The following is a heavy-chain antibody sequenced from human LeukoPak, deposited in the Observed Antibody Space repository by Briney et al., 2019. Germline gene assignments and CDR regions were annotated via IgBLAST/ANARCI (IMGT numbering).Heavy chain of an antibody. D-gene: IGHD6-19*01. Sequence: GGSLRLSRAASGFTFSSYAMSWVRQAPGKGLERVSAISGSGGSTYYADSVKGRFTISRDNSKNTLYLQMKSLRAEDTAVYYCARLAWLDRNFDYWGQGTLLTVSS. CDR3: ARLAWLDRNFDY. CDR2: ISGSGGST. CDR1: GFTFSSYA. V-gene: IGHV3-23*01. J-gene: IGHJ4*02.